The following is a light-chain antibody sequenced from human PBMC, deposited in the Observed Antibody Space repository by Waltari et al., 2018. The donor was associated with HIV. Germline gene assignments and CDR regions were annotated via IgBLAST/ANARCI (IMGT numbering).Light chain of an antibody. CDR3: LLCDAGPRLWV. Sequence: QAVVTQEPSLTVSPGGTVTLTCGSSTGPVTSGHHPYWFQQRPGQAPRTLIYDTTNKHSWPPAWFSGSLVGGKAALTLSGARPEDEGEYYCLLCDAGPRLWVFGGGTKVTVL. J-gene: IGLJ3*02. CDR1: TGPVTSGHH. V-gene: IGLV7-46*01. CDR2: DTT.